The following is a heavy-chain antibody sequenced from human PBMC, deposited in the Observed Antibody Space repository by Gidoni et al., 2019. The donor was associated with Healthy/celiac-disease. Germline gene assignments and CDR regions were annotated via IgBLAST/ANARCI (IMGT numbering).Heavy chain of an antibody. CDR3: AREGTTAMVMDYFDY. J-gene: IGHJ4*02. D-gene: IGHD5-18*01. V-gene: IGHV3-7*03. CDR1: GFPFSSYW. Sequence: EVQLVESGGGLVQPGGSLRLSCAASGFPFSSYWMSWVRQAPGKGLEWVANIKQDGSEKYYVDSVKGRFTISRDNAKNSLYLQMNSLRAEDTAVYYCAREGTTAMVMDYFDYWGQGTLVTVSS. CDR2: IKQDGSEK.